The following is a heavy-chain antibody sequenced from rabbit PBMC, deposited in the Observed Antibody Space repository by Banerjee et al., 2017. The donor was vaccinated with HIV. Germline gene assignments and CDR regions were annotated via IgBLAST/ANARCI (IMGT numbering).Heavy chain of an antibody. CDR1: GIDFSSSYH. CDR3: ARDLAAVTGWNFGL. V-gene: IGHV1S40*01. J-gene: IGHJ3*01. CDR2: IVAGSSANT. D-gene: IGHD7-1*01. Sequence: QSLEESGGDLVKPGASLTLTCTASGIDFSSSYHMCWVRQAPGKGLEWIGCIVAGSSANTYYASWAKGRFTISKTSSTTVTLQMTSLTAADTATYFCARDLAAVTGWNFGLWGQGTLVTVS.